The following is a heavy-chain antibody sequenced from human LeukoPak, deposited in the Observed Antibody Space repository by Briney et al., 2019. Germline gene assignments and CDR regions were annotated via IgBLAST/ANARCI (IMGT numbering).Heavy chain of an antibody. J-gene: IGHJ2*01. CDR2: IYSNGIT. CDR3: ARRVYYYSSGYHPTSGYFDN. Sequence: SETLSLTCTVSGGSMFSYYWNWIRQPPGKGLEWIGYIYSNGITMYSPSLRSRGTISIATSKNQFSLRLTSVTAADTAMYYCARRVYYYSSGYHPTSGYFDNWGRGSLVTVSS. D-gene: IGHD3-22*01. CDR1: GGSMFSYY. V-gene: IGHV4-4*08.